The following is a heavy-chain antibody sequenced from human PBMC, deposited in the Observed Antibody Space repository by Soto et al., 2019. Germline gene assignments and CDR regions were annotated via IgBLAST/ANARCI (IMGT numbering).Heavy chain of an antibody. V-gene: IGHV4-59*01. CDR3: YRINATPGDY. CDR2: IYYSGDT. J-gene: IGHJ4*02. Sequence: PSETLSLTCTVSGDSISSYYWSWIRQPPGKGLEWIGYIYYSGDTNYNPSLKSRVTISVDTSKNQFSLKLSSVTAADTAVYYCYRINATPGDYWGQGTRVTVSP. CDR1: GDSISSYY. D-gene: IGHD1-26*01.